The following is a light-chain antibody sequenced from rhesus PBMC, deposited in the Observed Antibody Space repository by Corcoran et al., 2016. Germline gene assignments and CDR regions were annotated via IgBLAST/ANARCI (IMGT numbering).Light chain of an antibody. V-gene: IGKV1-33*02. CDR3: QQHNSYPYS. J-gene: IGKJ2*01. Sequence: DIQMTQSPSSLSASVGDRVTITCQASQGISSWLAWYQQKPGKAPKLLNYAASSLQSGVPSRFIGRGSGTDFTLTISSLPPEDFATYYCQQHNSYPYSFGQGTKVEIK. CDR2: AAS. CDR1: QGISSW.